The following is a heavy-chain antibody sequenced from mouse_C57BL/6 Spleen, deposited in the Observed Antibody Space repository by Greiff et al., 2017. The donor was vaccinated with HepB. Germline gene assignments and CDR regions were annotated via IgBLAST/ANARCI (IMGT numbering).Heavy chain of an antibody. CDR3: TRSYDYDDGFAY. Sequence: EVQVVESGEGLVKPGGSLKLSCAASGFTFSSYAMSWVRQTPEKRLEWVAYISSGGDYIYYADTVKGRFTISRDNARNTLYLQMSSLKSEDTAMYYCTRSYDYDDGFAYWGQGTLVTVSA. V-gene: IGHV5-9-1*02. CDR1: GFTFSSYA. CDR2: ISSGGDYI. D-gene: IGHD2-4*01. J-gene: IGHJ3*01.